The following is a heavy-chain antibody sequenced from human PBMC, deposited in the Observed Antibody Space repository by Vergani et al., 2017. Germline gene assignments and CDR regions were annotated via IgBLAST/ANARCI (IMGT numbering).Heavy chain of an antibody. D-gene: IGHD2-21*01. J-gene: IGHJ1*01. CDR3: ATESCGAPGCQIGYFRE. V-gene: IGHV3-30*03. CDR2: ISYDGTQK. Sequence: QVHLVESGGGVVQPGRSLRLSCVVSGFTSSYYGMHWVRQAPGKGLEWVAVISYDGTQKYYADSVKGRFTISRDNSQSTLYLQMNSLRTEDTAVYYCATESCGAPGCQIGYFREWGQGTLVTVSS. CDR1: GFTSSYYG.